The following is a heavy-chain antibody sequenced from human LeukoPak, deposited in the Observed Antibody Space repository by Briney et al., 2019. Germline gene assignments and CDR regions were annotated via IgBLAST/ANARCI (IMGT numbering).Heavy chain of an antibody. CDR1: GFTFSSYS. CDR2: ISGSGGST. Sequence: PGGSLRLSCAASGFTFSSYSMNWARQAPGKGLEWVSAISGSGGSTYYADSVKGRFTISRDNSKNTLYLQMNSLRAEDTAVYYCAKVRRSSGWYRGAFDIWGQGTMVTVSS. D-gene: IGHD6-19*01. CDR3: AKVRRSSGWYRGAFDI. V-gene: IGHV3-23*01. J-gene: IGHJ3*02.